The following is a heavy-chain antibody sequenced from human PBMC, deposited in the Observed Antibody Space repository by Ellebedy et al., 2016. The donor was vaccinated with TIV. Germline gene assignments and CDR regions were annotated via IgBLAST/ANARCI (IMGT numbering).Heavy chain of an antibody. V-gene: IGHV3-23*01. CDR1: GFSFSTYA. CDR3: AKDRYTDRGRYFDY. Sequence: GESLKISXAASGFSFSTYAMSWVRQAPGKGLEWVSAVSASGTSTYYADSVKGRFTISRDNSKNTMYMQMSSLRAEDTAVYYCAKDRYTDRGRYFDYWGQGTLVTVSS. D-gene: IGHD5-24*01. CDR2: VSASGTST. J-gene: IGHJ4*02.